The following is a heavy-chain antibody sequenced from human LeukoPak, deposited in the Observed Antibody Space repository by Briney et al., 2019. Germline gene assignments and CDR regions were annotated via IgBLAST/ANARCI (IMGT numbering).Heavy chain of an antibody. Sequence: GGSLRLSCAASGFTVSSNNMSWVRQAPGKGLEWVSVIYSGGSTYYADSVKGRFTISRDNSKDTLYLQMNSLRAEDTAVYYCASQASPGSYFDYWGQGTLVTVSS. V-gene: IGHV3-66*04. CDR2: IYSGGST. CDR1: GFTVSSNN. CDR3: ASQASPGSYFDY. D-gene: IGHD2-2*01. J-gene: IGHJ4*02.